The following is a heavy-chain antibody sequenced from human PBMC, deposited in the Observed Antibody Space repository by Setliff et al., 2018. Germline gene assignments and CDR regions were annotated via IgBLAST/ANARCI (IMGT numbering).Heavy chain of an antibody. CDR1: GGSIRSYY. CDR3: AGSTVTQVDY. Sequence: PSETLSLTCTVSGGSIRSYYWNWIRQPPGKGLEWIGYIYYSGSTNYNPSLKSRVTISVDTSKNHFSLKLSSVTAAATAVYYCAGSTVTQVDYWGQGTLVTVSS. V-gene: IGHV4-59*08. CDR2: IYYSGST. D-gene: IGHD4-17*01. J-gene: IGHJ4*02.